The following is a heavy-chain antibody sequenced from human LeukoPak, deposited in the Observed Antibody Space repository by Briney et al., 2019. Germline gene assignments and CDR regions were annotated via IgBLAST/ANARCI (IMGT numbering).Heavy chain of an antibody. CDR2: IWYDGSNK. V-gene: IGHV3-33*01. D-gene: IGHD1-26*01. CDR3: ARVGREDYYYMDV. Sequence: GRSLRLSCAASGFTFSSYGMHWVRQAPGKGLEWVAVIWYDGSNKYYADSVKGRFTISRDDSKNTLYLQMNSLRAEDTAVYYYARVGREDYYYMDVWGKGTTVTVSS. CDR1: GFTFSSYG. J-gene: IGHJ6*03.